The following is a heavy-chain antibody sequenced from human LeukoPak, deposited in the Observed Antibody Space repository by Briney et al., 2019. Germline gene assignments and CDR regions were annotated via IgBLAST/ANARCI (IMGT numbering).Heavy chain of an antibody. CDR1: GFTFSSYA. CDR3: AKAGYGSYYAFDI. V-gene: IGHV3-64*04. Sequence: GGSLRLSCAASGFTFSSYAMHWVRQAPGKGLEYVSAISSNGGSTYYADSVKGRFTISRDNSKNTLYLQMNSLRAEDTAVYYCAKAGYGSYYAFDIWGQGTMVTVSS. J-gene: IGHJ3*02. D-gene: IGHD1-26*01. CDR2: ISSNGGST.